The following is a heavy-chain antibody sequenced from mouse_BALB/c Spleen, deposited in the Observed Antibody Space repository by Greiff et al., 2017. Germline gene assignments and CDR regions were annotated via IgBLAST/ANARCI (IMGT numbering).Heavy chain of an antibody. CDR2: ISSGGSYT. CDR3: ARLGGCAY. CDR1: GFTFSSYA. Sequence: EVKLVESGGGLVKPGGSLKLSCAASGFTFSSYAMSWVRQTPEKRLEWVATISSGGSYTYYPDSVKGRFTISRDNAKNTLYLQMSSLRSEDTAMYYCARLGGCAYWGQGTLVTVSA. D-gene: IGHD3-1*01. J-gene: IGHJ3*01. V-gene: IGHV5-9-3*01.